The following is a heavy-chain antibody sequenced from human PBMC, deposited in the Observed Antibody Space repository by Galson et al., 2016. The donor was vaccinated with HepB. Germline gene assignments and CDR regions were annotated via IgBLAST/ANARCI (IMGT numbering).Heavy chain of an antibody. V-gene: IGHV2-5*02. J-gene: IGHJ4*02. CDR3: AHISLGLRAVWSYYFDY. CDR2: IFWDDDK. Sequence: PALVKPTQTLTLTCTFSGFSLNTSGVGVGWICQPPGKALEWLALIFWDDDKRYSPSLKSRLTLTKDTSRNQVVLTMTNMDPVDTATYYCAHISLGLRAVWSYYFDYWGQGTLVTVSS. D-gene: IGHD2-2*01. CDR1: GFSLNTSGVG.